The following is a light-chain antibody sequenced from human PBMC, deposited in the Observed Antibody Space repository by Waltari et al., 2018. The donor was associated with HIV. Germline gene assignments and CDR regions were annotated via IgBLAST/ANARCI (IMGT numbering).Light chain of an antibody. J-gene: IGLJ2*01. Sequence: QSALTQPPSASVSPGQSVTISCTGSSSDVGAYNYVSWYQPTPGKSPNLMISEVSQRPSGVPDRFSGSKSGNTASLTVSGLQAEDEADYYCTSYAGNNLLFGGGTKMTVL. CDR2: EVS. CDR3: TSYAGNNLL. CDR1: SSDVGAYNY. V-gene: IGLV2-8*01.